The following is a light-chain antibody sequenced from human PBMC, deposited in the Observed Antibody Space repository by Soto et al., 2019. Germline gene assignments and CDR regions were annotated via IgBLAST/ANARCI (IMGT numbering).Light chain of an antibody. J-gene: IGLJ1*01. CDR2: ANS. Sequence: QSVLTQPPSVSGAPGQRVTISCTGSSSNIGAGYDVPWYQQLPGTAPKLLIYANSNRPSGVPYRFSGSKSGTSASLAITGLQAEDEADYYCQSYDSSLNYVFGTGTKVTVL. V-gene: IGLV1-40*01. CDR3: QSYDSSLNYV. CDR1: SSNIGAGYD.